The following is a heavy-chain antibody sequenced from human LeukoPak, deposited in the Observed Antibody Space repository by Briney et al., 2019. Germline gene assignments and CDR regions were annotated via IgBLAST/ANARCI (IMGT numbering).Heavy chain of an antibody. Sequence: GGSLRLSCAASGFTFSSYGMHWVRQAPGKGLEWVAFIRYDGSNKYYADSVKGRFTISRDNAKNSLYLQMNSLRAEDTAVYYCARDQSYYYDSRGFDYWGQGTLVTVSS. CDR1: GFTFSSYG. D-gene: IGHD3-22*01. V-gene: IGHV3-30*02. CDR3: ARDQSYYYDSRGFDY. J-gene: IGHJ4*02. CDR2: IRYDGSNK.